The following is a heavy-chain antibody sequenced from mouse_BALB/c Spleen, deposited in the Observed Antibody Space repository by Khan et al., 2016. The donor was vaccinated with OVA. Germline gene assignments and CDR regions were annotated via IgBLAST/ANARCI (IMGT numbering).Heavy chain of an antibody. Sequence: QVQLQQFGAELAKPGASVKMSCKASGYTFTTYWMHWVKQRPGQGLDWIGYINPSTGYTEYNQKFKDKATLTADKSSSTAYMQLNSLTSEDSAVYYCSRRGVYGIFAYWGQGTLVTVSA. CDR1: GYTFTTYW. CDR3: SRRGVYGIFAY. D-gene: IGHD2-1*01. V-gene: IGHV1-7*01. CDR2: INPSTGYT. J-gene: IGHJ3*01.